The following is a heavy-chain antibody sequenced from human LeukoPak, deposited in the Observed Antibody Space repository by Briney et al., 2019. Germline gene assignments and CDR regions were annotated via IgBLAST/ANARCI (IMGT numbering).Heavy chain of an antibody. J-gene: IGHJ6*03. CDR3: ARSFRHYYYYMDV. V-gene: IGHV4-59*08. CDR1: GDSLSSHY. CDR2: INHSWST. Sequence: PSVTLSLPCIVSGDSLSSHYWSWLRQPPGKGLEWVGYINHSWSTSYNPSLKSRVTISVDTSNSQFFLKLTSVTGADTAVYYFARSFRHYYYYMDVWGQGTTVTVSS.